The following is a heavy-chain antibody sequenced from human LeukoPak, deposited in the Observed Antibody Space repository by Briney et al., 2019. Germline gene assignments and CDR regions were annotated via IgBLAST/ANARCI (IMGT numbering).Heavy chain of an antibody. J-gene: IGHJ4*02. D-gene: IGHD1-26*01. Sequence: SETLSLTCTVSGYSISSGYYWGWLRQPPGKGLEWIGIIYHSGSTYYNPSLKSRVTISVDTSKNQFSLKLSSVTAADTAVYYCARAGGGSYLSYFDYWGQGTLVTVSS. CDR3: ARAGGGSYLSYFDY. V-gene: IGHV4-38-2*02. CDR1: GYSISSGYY. CDR2: IYHSGST.